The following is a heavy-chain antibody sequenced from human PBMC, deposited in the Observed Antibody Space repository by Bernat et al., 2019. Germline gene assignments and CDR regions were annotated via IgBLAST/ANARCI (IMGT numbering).Heavy chain of an antibody. CDR1: GFTVNSNY. D-gene: IGHD4-23*01. J-gene: IGHJ4*02. Sequence: EVQLVETGGDLIQPGGSLRLSCAASGFTVNSNYMTWVRQTPGKGLEWVSIIYTGGTTYYADSVKGRFTISRDNSKNTLYLQMNSLRAEDTAVYYCARQITVGPWRFDSWGQGTLVTVSS. CDR2: IYTGGTT. V-gene: IGHV3-53*02. CDR3: ARQITVGPWRFDS.